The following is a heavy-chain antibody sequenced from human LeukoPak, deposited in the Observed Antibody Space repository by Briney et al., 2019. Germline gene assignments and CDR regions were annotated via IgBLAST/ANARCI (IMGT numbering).Heavy chain of an antibody. V-gene: IGHV1-69*05. CDR1: GGTFSSYA. Sequence: AVKVSCKASGGTFSSYAISWVRQAPGQGLEWMGGIIPIFGTANYAQKFQGRVTITTDESTSTAYMELSSLRSEDTAVYYCASRFCTYYYDSSGCGGLDYWGQGTLVTVSS. D-gene: IGHD3-22*01. CDR2: IIPIFGTA. J-gene: IGHJ4*02. CDR3: ASRFCTYYYDSSGCGGLDY.